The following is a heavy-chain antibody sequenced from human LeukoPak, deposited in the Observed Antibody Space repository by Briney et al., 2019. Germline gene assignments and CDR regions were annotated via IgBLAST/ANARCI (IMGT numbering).Heavy chain of an antibody. CDR2: ISSSSSYI. V-gene: IGHV3-21*01. J-gene: IGHJ4*02. CDR3: ARDHGPHLDY. CDR1: GFTFSSYS. Sequence: PGGSLRLSCVASGFTFSSYSMNWVRQAPGKGLEWVSSISSSSSYIYYADSVKGRFTISRDNAKNSLYLQMNSLRAEDTAVYYCARDHGPHLDYWGQGTLVTVSS.